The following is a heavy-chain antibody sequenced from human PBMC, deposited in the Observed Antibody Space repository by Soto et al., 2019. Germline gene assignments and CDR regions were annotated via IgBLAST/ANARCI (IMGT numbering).Heavy chain of an antibody. J-gene: IGHJ4*02. CDR3: ASDVGAATPIDS. Sequence: QVQLQESGPGLVKASETLSLTCTVSGGSVTSSSYYWSWIRQPPGKGLEWIGYIYYSGYTSYNPSLKSRVTISIDTSKNEFSLKVNSVTTADTAVYYCASDVGAATPIDSWGQGTLVSVSS. CDR1: GGSVTSSSYY. CDR2: IYYSGYT. V-gene: IGHV4-61*01. D-gene: IGHD1-26*01.